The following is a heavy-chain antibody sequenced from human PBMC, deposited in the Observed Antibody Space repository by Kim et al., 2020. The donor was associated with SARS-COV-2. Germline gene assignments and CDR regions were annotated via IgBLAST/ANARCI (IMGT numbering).Heavy chain of an antibody. CDR3: AKGLGYSSSSDFDY. J-gene: IGHJ4*02. D-gene: IGHD6-6*01. V-gene: IGHV3-30*02. Sequence: DSMKGGFTISRYHYKNTLYLQMNSRRAEDTAVYYCAKGLGYSSSSDFDYWGQGTLVTVSS.